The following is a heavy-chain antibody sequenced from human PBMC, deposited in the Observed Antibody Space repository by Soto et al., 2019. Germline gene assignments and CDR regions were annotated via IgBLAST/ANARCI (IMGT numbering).Heavy chain of an antibody. CDR1: GFTFSSYA. V-gene: IGHV3-23*01. D-gene: IGHD5-12*01. J-gene: IGHJ3*02. Sequence: GGSLRLSCAASGFTFSSYAMSWVRQAPGKGLEWVSAISGSGGSTYYADSVKGRFTISRDNSKNTLYLQMNSLRAEDTAVYYCAKGSLRSNSASGPYAFDIWGQGTMVTVSS. CDR3: AKGSLRSNSASGPYAFDI. CDR2: ISGSGGST.